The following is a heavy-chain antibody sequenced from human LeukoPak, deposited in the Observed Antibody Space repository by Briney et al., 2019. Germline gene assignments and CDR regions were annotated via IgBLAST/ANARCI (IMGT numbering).Heavy chain of an antibody. D-gene: IGHD6-25*01. CDR1: GVSISNYY. J-gene: IGHJ4*02. CDR3: ATKKTTPRSGFDH. CDR2: IYFIGNT. V-gene: IGHV4-59*01. Sequence: PSETLSLTCAVSGVSISNYYLSWIRQPPGKGLEWIGHIYFIGNTNYNASLKSRVTISLDTSKNHFSLKLTSVTAADTAIYYCATKKTTPRSGFDHWGQGTLVTVS.